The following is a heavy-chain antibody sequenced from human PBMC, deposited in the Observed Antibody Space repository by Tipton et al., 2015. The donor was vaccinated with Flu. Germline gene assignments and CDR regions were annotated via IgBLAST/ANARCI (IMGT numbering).Heavy chain of an antibody. V-gene: IGHV3-7*01. CDR2: IKPDGSAK. CDR1: GFTFSSYW. J-gene: IGHJ5*02. Sequence: SLRLSCAASGFTFSSYWMSWVRQSPGKGLEWVANIKPDGSAKSYVDSVKGRFTISRDNAKNSLYLQMNSLRAEGTAVYYCARVSKNWFDPRGQGTLVTVSS. CDR3: ARVSKNWFDP.